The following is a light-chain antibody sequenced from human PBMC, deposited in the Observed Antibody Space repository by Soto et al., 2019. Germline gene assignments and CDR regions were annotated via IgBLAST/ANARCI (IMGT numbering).Light chain of an antibody. CDR1: SSDVGGYNY. Sequence: QSALTQPRSVSGSPGQSVTISCTGTSSDVGGYNYVSWYQQPPGKAPKLMIYDVSKRPSGVPDRFSGSKSGNTASLTISGLQAADEADYYCCSYAGSYTNVFGTGTKLTVL. V-gene: IGLV2-11*01. J-gene: IGLJ1*01. CDR2: DVS. CDR3: CSYAGSYTNV.